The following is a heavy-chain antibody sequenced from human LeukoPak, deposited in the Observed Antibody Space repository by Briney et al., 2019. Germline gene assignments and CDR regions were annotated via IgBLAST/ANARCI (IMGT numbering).Heavy chain of an antibody. J-gene: IGHJ4*02. Sequence: GSLRLSCAASGFTFSTYSMNWVRQAPGKGLEWVSSINRSGSYIFYADSVKGRFTISRDNTKNSLYLQMNSLRAEDTAVYYCARVVRQVFDYWGQGTLVTVSS. CDR3: ARVVRQVFDY. CDR1: GFTFSTYS. CDR2: INRSGSYI. V-gene: IGHV3-21*01. D-gene: IGHD2-8*01.